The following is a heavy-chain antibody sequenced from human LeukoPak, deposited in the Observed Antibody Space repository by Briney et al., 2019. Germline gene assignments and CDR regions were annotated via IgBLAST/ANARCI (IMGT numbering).Heavy chain of an antibody. CDR3: ARSPRIIIVRGLISYYYYMDV. V-gene: IGHV3-20*04. CDR2: INWNGFST. CDR1: GFTFDDYG. D-gene: IGHD3-10*01. Sequence: TGGSLRLSCAASGFTFDDYGMTWVRQAPGKGLEWVSGINWNGFSTGYADSVKGRFTISRDNAKNSLYLQMNSLRAEDTALYYCARSPRIIIVRGLISYYYYMDVWGKGTTVTVSS. J-gene: IGHJ6*03.